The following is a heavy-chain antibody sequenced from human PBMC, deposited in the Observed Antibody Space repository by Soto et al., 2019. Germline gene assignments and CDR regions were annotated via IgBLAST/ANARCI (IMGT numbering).Heavy chain of an antibody. CDR2: ISYDGSKI. D-gene: IGHD3-9*01. V-gene: IGHV3-30*18. CDR3: AKSGTYYDILTGYNI. CDR1: GFTFGKHG. Sequence: QVRLVESGGGVVQPGRSLRLSCAASGFTFGKHGMHWVRQAPGKGLEWLGVISYDGSKIYYADFVKGRCTISRDNSNNTLYLEMNSLRPEDTAVYYCAKSGTYYDILTGYNIWGQGTLVTVSS. J-gene: IGHJ4*02.